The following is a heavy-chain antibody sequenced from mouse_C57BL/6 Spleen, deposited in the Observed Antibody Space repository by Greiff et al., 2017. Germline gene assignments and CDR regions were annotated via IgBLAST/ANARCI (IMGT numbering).Heavy chain of an antibody. CDR2: IDPSGSYT. V-gene: IGHV1-69*01. CDR1: GYTFTSYW. Sequence: VQLQQPGAELVMPAASVKLSCKASGYTFTSYWMHWVKQRPGQGLEWIGDIDPSGSYTNYHHQFKGKSTLTVDKSTSTDYMQLSSLTAEDAAVYYCAREVAAKYNAMDYWGQGTSVTVSS. CDR3: AREVAAKYNAMDY. J-gene: IGHJ4*01. D-gene: IGHD1-1*01.